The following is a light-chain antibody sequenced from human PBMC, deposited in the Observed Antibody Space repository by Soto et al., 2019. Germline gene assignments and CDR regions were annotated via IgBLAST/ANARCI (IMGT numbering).Light chain of an antibody. CDR1: QRVDSY. Sequence: DIQVTQSPSSLSASVGDSVTLSCQTSQRVDSYIHWYQHQSGKPPKLLIYAASTLQDGVPSRFSGGGSGTAFSLIITGLQPGDSATYYCQQTYTSVATFGHGTKVHIK. J-gene: IGKJ1*01. CDR2: AAS. V-gene: IGKV1-39*01. CDR3: QQTYTSVAT.